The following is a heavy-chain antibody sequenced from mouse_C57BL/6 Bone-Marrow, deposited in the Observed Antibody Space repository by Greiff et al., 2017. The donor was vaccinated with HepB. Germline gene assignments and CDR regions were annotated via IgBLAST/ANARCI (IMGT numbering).Heavy chain of an antibody. CDR1: GYSFTGYF. V-gene: IGHV1-20*01. J-gene: IGHJ4*01. CDR3: ARSRYYGSRGDYAMDY. Sequence: EVQLQQSGPELVKPGDSVKISCKASGYSFTGYFMNWVMQSHGKSLEWIGRINPYNGDTFYNQKFKGKATLTVDKSSSTAHMELRSLTSEDSAVYYCARSRYYGSRGDYAMDYWGQGTSVTVSS. CDR2: INPYNGDT. D-gene: IGHD1-1*01.